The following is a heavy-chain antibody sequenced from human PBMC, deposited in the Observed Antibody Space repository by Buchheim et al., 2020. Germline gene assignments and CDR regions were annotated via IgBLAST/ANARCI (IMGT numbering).Heavy chain of an antibody. Sequence: QVQLVESGGGVVQPGRSLRLSCAASGFTFSSYGMHWVRQAPGKGLEWVAVISYDGSNKYYADSVKGRFTISRDNSKNTLYLQMNSLRAEDTAVYYCAKGVYYDFWSGYFLFDYWGQGTL. CDR3: AKGVYYDFWSGYFLFDY. J-gene: IGHJ4*02. V-gene: IGHV3-30*18. CDR1: GFTFSSYG. D-gene: IGHD3-3*01. CDR2: ISYDGSNK.